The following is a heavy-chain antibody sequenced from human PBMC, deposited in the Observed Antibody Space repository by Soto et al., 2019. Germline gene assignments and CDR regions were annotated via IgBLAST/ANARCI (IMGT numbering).Heavy chain of an antibody. CDR3: ARVVSGEGYWFDP. V-gene: IGHV4-61*01. CDR2: IYYSGST. D-gene: IGHD3-3*01. J-gene: IGHJ5*02. Sequence: SETLSLTCTASGGSVSSGSYYWSWIRQPPGKGLEWIGYIYYSGSTNYNPSLKSRVTISVDTSKNRFSLKLSSVTAADTAVYYCARVVSGEGYWFDPWGQGTLVTVSS. CDR1: GGSVSSGSYY.